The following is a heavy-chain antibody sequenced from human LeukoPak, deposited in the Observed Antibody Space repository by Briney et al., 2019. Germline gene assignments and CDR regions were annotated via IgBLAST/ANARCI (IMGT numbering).Heavy chain of an antibody. V-gene: IGHV3-7*01. CDR2: INPSGSDK. Sequence: GGSLRLSCAGSGFTLSNSWMGWVRQAPGKGLEWVANINPSGSDKYYVDSAEGRFTVSKDNAKNSVYLQMNSLRVEATGIYYRGSWGVNAGLDSWGQGTLVSVSA. D-gene: IGHD6-13*01. CDR1: GFTLSNSW. CDR3: GSWGVNAGLDS. J-gene: IGHJ5*01.